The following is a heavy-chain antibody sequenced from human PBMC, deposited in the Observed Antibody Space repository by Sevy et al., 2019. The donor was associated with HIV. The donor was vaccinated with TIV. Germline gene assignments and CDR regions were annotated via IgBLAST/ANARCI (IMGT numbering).Heavy chain of an antibody. CDR2: ISYDGSKK. V-gene: IGHV3-30-3*01. J-gene: IGHJ1*01. CDR3: ALERLFSNVAEYFQN. D-gene: IGHD1-1*01. CDR1: GFTFSSLS. Sequence: GGSLRLSCAASGFTFSSLSMHWVRQAPGKGLEWVATISYDGSKKYYADSVKGRFTISRDNSKNSLYLQMNSLRAEDTAVYCCALERLFSNVAEYFQNWGQGTLVTVSS.